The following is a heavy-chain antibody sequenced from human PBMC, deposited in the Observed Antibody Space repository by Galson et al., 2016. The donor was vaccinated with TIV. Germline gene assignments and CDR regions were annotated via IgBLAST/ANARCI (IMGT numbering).Heavy chain of an antibody. Sequence: SVKVSCKASGYPFTNYDINWVRQTAGQGLEWLGWMHPDSGNTGYAQKFQGRVSMTRDTSISTAYMELRSLTSEDTAVYYCARNVAQTGDFDDWGQGTLVTVSS. CDR1: GYPFTNYD. CDR2: MHPDSGNT. J-gene: IGHJ4*02. V-gene: IGHV1-8*01. D-gene: IGHD7-27*01. CDR3: ARNVAQTGDFDD.